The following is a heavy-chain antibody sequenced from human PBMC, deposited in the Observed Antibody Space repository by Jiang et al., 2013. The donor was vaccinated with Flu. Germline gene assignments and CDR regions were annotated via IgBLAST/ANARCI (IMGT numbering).Heavy chain of an antibody. CDR3: ARVLGYCSGGSCYRPFDI. V-gene: IGHV1-18*01. D-gene: IGHD2-15*01. CDR2: ISAYNGNT. J-gene: IGHJ3*02. CDR1: GYTFTSYG. Sequence: GAEVKKPGASVKVSCKASGYTFTSYGISWVRQAPGQGLEWMGWISAYNGNTNYAQKLQGRVTMTTDTSTSTAYMELRSLRSDDTAVYYCARVLGYCSGGSCYRPFDIWGQGTMVTVSS.